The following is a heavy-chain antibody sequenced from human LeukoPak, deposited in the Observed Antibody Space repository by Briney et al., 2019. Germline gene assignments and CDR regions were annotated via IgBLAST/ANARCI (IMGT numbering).Heavy chain of an antibody. CDR2: IYSGGST. J-gene: IGHJ6*03. CDR1: GFTVSSNY. V-gene: IGHV3-53*01. CDR3: AKSGRGDYDNYYFYMDV. Sequence: GGPLRLSCAASGFTVSSNYMSWVRQAPGKGLEWVSVIYSGGSTYYADSVKGRFTISRDNSKITLYLQMNTLRAEDTAVYYCAKSGRGDYDNYYFYMDVWGKGTTVTVSS. D-gene: IGHD4-17*01.